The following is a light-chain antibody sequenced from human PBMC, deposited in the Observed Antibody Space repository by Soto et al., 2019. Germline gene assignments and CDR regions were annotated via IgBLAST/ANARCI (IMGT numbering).Light chain of an antibody. CDR1: SSDVGGYNY. CDR3: ASYAGSITV. V-gene: IGLV2-8*01. J-gene: IGLJ1*01. Sequence: QSVLTQPPSASGSPGQSVTISCTGTSSDVGGYNYVSWYQQHPGKAPKLMIYEVTKRPSGVPDRFSGSKSGNTASLTVSGPQAEDEADYYCASYAGSITVFGTGTKVTVL. CDR2: EVT.